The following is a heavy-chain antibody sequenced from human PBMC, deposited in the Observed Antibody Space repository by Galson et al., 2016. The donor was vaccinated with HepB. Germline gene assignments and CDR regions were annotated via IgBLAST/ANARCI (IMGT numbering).Heavy chain of an antibody. V-gene: IGHV3-23*01. CDR2: ISTLET. Sequence: SLRHPCAGSGLTFSNYPMTWVRQAPGKGLEWVSTISTLETHYRGSVEGRFTISRDTSENTLHLQMSRLRADDTAIYYCAKVSDRANNGYSGAFDSWGQGTLVTVSS. CDR3: AKVSDRANNGYSGAFDS. CDR1: GLTFSNYP. D-gene: IGHD3-22*01. J-gene: IGHJ4*02.